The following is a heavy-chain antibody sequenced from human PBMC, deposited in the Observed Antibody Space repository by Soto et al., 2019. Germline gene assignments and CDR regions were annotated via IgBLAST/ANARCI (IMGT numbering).Heavy chain of an antibody. V-gene: IGHV4-61*01. D-gene: IGHD5-12*01. CDR3: ARGVDIVAKNYYYGMDA. Sequence: LSLTCTVSGVSVNSGNYYWSWIRQTPGKGLEWIGYIYQSGSTRYNPSLKSRVTISLDTSKNQFSLKMSSVPAADTAVYYCARGVDIVAKNYYYGMDAWGQGTTVTVSS. J-gene: IGHJ6*02. CDR2: IYQSGST. CDR1: GVSVNSGNYY.